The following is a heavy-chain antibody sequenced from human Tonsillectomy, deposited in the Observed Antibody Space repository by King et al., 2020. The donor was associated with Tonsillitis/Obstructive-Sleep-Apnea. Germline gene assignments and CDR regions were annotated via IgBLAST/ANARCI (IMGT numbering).Heavy chain of an antibody. CDR3: AKHVDYTESYYYCMDV. Sequence: LQLQESGPGLVKPSETLSFTCTVSGGSTGSSSYYWGWIRQSPGKGLEWIGSIYYDGTTYHNPSLKSRATISVDTSRNQFSLRLTSVTAADTAVYYCAKHVDYTESYYYCMDVWGTGTTVTVSS. CDR1: GGSTGSSSYY. J-gene: IGHJ6*03. D-gene: IGHD4-11*01. V-gene: IGHV4-39*01. CDR2: IYYDGTT.